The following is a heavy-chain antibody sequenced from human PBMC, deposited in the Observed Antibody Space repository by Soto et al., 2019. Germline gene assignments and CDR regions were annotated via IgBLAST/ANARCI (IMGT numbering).Heavy chain of an antibody. V-gene: IGHV4-30-4*01. CDR3: ARGGRGYYDGRGFLGEDY. D-gene: IGHD3-22*01. CDR2: ISYSGIT. J-gene: IGHJ4*02. Sequence: QVQLQESGPGLVKPSQTLSLTCTVSGGSISSGDHYWSWIRQSPGKGLEWIGHISYSGITSYNPSLKSRVTISVETSRNQFSLKLTSVTATDTAVYYCARGGRGYYDGRGFLGEDYWGQGTLVTVSS. CDR1: GGSISSGDHY.